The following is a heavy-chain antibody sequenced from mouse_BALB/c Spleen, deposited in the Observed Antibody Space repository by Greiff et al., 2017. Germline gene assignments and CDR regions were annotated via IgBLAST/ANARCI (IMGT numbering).Heavy chain of an antibody. V-gene: IGHV5-4*02. D-gene: IGHD3-3*01. CDR3: AREGLGYYFDY. CDR1: GFTFSDYY. J-gene: IGHJ2*01. CDR2: ISDGGSYT. Sequence: DVQLQESGGGLVKPGGSLKLSCAASGFTFSDYYMYWVRQTPEKRLEWVATISDGGSYTYYPDSVKGRFTISRDNAKNNLYLQMSSLKSEDTAMYYCAREGLGYYFDYWGQGTTLTVSS.